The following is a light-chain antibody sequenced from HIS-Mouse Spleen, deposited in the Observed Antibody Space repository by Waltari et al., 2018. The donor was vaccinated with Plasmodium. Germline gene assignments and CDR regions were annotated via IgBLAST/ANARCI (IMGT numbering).Light chain of an antibody. CDR1: ALPKKY. V-gene: IGLV3-10*01. CDR2: EDS. CDR3: YSTDSSGNHRV. J-gene: IGLJ3*02. Sequence: SYELTQPHSVSVSPAQKASITCPGDALPKKYAYWYQQKSGRAPVLVIYEDSKRPSGIPERFSGSSSGTMATLTISGAQVEDEADYYCYSTDSSGNHRVFGGGTKLTVL.